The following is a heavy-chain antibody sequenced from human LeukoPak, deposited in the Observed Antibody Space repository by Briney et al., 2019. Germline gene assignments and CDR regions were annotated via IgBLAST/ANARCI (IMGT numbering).Heavy chain of an antibody. V-gene: IGHV3-23*01. Sequence: PGGSLRLSCAASGFTFSRYAMSRVRQAPGNGLESFSAISGSGGSTYYADSVKGRFTISRDNSKNTLYLQMNSLTAEDTDVYYCTKVPHWYGTGQYYFDYWGQGTLVTVSS. J-gene: IGHJ4*02. CDR1: GFTFSRYA. CDR2: ISGSGGST. CDR3: TKVPHWYGTGQYYFDY. D-gene: IGHD3/OR15-3a*01.